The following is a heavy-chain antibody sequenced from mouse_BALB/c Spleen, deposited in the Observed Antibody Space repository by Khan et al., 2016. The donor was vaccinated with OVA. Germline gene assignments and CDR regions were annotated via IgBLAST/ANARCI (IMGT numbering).Heavy chain of an antibody. V-gene: IGHV1-7*01. CDR2: INPTSGYT. J-gene: IGHJ2*01. CDR3: TRDRIDY. Sequence: VQLQESGAELAKPGASVKMSCKASGYTFTTYWMHWVKQRPGQGLEWIGYINPTSGYTDYNERFKDKATLSDNKYSSTAYMQLSSMTSEDSAVYYCTRDRIDYWGQGTTLTVSS. CDR1: GYTFTTYW.